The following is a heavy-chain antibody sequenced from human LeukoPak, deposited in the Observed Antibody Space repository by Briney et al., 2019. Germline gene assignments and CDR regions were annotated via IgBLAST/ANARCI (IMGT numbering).Heavy chain of an antibody. CDR1: GFTFTSYA. CDR2: ISFDGYNK. CDR3: ARGLTIFPGDFLDY. V-gene: IGHV3-30*09. D-gene: IGHD3-3*01. Sequence: PGGSLRPSCTTSGFTFTSYAMHWVRQAPGKGLEWVALISFDGYNKYFADSVKGRFAISRDNSKDTFYLEMNILRAEDTAIYYCARGLTIFPGDFLDYWGQGTLVSVSS. J-gene: IGHJ4*02.